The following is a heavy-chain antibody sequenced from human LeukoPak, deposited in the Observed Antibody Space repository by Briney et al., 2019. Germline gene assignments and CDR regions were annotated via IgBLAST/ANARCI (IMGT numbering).Heavy chain of an antibody. CDR2: IYYSGIT. V-gene: IGHV4-39*01. Sequence: NPSETLSLTCTVSGGSIRGSAYYWGWIRQPPGKGLEWIGNIYYSGITYYNPSLKSRVTIYVDTSKNQLSLKLTSVTAVDTALYYCARQGTSIVGATIDYWGQGTLVTVSS. D-gene: IGHD1-26*01. J-gene: IGHJ4*02. CDR3: ARQGTSIVGATIDY. CDR1: GGSIRGSAYY.